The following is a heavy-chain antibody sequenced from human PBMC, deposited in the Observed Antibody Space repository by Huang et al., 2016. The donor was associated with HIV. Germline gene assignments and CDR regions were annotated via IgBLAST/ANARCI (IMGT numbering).Heavy chain of an antibody. CDR1: GGSFSGYN. V-gene: IGHV4-34*01. CDR2: INHSGNT. Sequence: QVQLQQWGAGLLKPSETLSLTCAVYGGSFSGYNWSWIRQSPGKGLAWIGEINHSGNTNYNPSLKSQVTISVDTSKNQFSLRLSSVTAADTAVYYCARGTAAAHSDYWGQGTLVTVYS. J-gene: IGHJ4*02. D-gene: IGHD6-13*01. CDR3: ARGTAAAHSDY.